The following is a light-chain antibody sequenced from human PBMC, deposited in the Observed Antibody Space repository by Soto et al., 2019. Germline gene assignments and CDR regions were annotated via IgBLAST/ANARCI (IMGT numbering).Light chain of an antibody. CDR2: EVR. Sequence: QSALTQPASVSGSPGQSITISCTGTSSGIGSYDLVSWYQQHADKVPKLIIYEVRKRPSGVSNRFSGSKSGNTASLTISGLQAEDEADYYCCSGSTTFYVFGTGTKVTVL. V-gene: IGLV2-23*02. J-gene: IGLJ1*01. CDR1: SSGIGSYDL. CDR3: CSGSTTFYV.